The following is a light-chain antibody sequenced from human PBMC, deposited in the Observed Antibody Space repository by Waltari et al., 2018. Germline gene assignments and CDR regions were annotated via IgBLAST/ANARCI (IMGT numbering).Light chain of an antibody. J-gene: IGLJ2*01. Sequence: QSVLTQPPSVSGAPGQRVTISCTGSSSNIGAGYDVHWYQQLPGTAPKLLIYGNSNRPSGVPDRFSGSKSGTSASLAITGLQAEDEADYYCQSYDSSLDPPDVVFGGGTKLTVL. CDR1: SSNIGAGYD. CDR3: QSYDSSLDPPDVV. CDR2: GNS. V-gene: IGLV1-40*01.